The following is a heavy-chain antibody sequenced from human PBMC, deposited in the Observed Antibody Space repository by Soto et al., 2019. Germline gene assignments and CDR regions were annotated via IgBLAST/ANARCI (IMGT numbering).Heavy chain of an antibody. CDR1: GFTFSSYA. D-gene: IGHD6-13*01. J-gene: IGHJ5*02. Sequence: GGSLRLSCAASGFTFSSYAMHWVRQAPGKGLEWVAVISYDGSNKYYADSVKGRFTISRDNSKNTQYLQMNSLRAEDTAVYYCARDFRPTAAGLFWFDPWGQGTLVTVSS. CDR2: ISYDGSNK. V-gene: IGHV3-30-3*01. CDR3: ARDFRPTAAGLFWFDP.